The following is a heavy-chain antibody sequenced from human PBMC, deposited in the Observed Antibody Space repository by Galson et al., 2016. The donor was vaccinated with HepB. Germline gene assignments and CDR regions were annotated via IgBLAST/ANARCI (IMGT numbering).Heavy chain of an antibody. V-gene: IGHV4-59*01. CDR3: ATGPGDSSMYYFDS. CDR1: SGSISNYH. J-gene: IGHJ4*02. Sequence: LSLTCTVSSGSISNYHWSWIRQPPGKGLEWIGYIYYSGSTNSNPSLKSRVTISLDTSKSQFSLKLSSVTAADTAVYYCATGPGDSSMYYFDSGGQGTLVTVSS. CDR2: IYYSGST. D-gene: IGHD6-19*01.